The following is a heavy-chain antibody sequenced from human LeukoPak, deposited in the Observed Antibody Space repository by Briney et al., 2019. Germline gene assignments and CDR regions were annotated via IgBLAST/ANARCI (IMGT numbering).Heavy chain of an antibody. CDR3: ARHPGDSSWYYFDY. CDR2: IYPGDSDT. Sequence: GESLKISCKGSGYIFTSYWIGWVRQLPGKGLEWMGIIYPGDSDTRYSPSFQGQVTFSADKSISTAYLQWSSLKASDTAMYYCARHPGDSSWYYFDYWGQGTLVTVSS. J-gene: IGHJ4*02. D-gene: IGHD6-13*01. V-gene: IGHV5-51*01. CDR1: GYIFTSYW.